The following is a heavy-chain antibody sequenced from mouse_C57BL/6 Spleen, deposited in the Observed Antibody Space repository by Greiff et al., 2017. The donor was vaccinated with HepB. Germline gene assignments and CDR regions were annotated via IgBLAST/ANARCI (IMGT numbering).Heavy chain of an antibody. V-gene: IGHV5-4*01. J-gene: IGHJ1*03. D-gene: IGHD2-5*01. CDR2: ISDGGSYT. CDR1: GFTFSSYA. Sequence: EVHLVESGGGLVKPGGSLKLSCAASGFTFSSYAMSWVRQTPEKRLEWVATISDGGSYTYYPDNVKGRFTISRDNAKNNLYLQMSHLKSEDTAMYYCARDDSNYWYFDVWGTGNTVTVSS. CDR3: ARDDSNYWYFDV.